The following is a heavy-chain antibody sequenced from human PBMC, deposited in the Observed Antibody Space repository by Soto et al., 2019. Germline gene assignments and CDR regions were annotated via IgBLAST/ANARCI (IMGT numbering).Heavy chain of an antibody. V-gene: IGHV5-51*01. CDR3: AREKAVAGTTFDF. CDR1: GYSFTSYW. CDR2: IYPGDSDT. D-gene: IGHD6-19*01. J-gene: IGHJ4*02. Sequence: GESLKISCKGSGYSFTSYWIGWVRQMPGKGLEWMGIIYPGDSDTRYSPSFQGQVTISADKPISTAYLQMDSLRVEDTAVYYCAREKAVAGTTFDFWGQGTLVTVSS.